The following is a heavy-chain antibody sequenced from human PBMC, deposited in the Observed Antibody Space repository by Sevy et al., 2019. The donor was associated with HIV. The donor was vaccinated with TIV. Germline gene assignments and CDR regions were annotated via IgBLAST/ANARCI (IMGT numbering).Heavy chain of an antibody. D-gene: IGHD6-13*01. J-gene: IGHJ4*02. Sequence: GGSLRLSCAASGFTFSTYSMNWVRQAPGKGLEWVSSISSGSTNIYYADSVKGRFTISRDNAKNSLYLQMNSLRVEDTAVYFCASGAIAAAGRDPWLVSGNFDYWGQGTLVTVSS. CDR1: GFTFSTYS. CDR2: ISSGSTNI. V-gene: IGHV3-21*01. CDR3: ASGAIAAAGRDPWLVSGNFDY.